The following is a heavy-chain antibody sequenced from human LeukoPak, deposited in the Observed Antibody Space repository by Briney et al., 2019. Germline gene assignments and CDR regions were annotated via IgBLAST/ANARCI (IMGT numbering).Heavy chain of an antibody. CDR3: ARGPFSSSWSEFDY. J-gene: IGHJ4*02. D-gene: IGHD6-13*01. CDR1: GFTFSDYS. V-gene: IGHV3-21*06. CDR2: ISGDSRYI. Sequence: GGSLTLSCAASGFTFSDYSLNWVRQAPGKGLEWVSCISGDSRYIYYADSLKGRSTISRDNAQNSLYLHMNNLRAEDTAVYDCARGPFSSSWSEFDYWGQGTLVTVSS.